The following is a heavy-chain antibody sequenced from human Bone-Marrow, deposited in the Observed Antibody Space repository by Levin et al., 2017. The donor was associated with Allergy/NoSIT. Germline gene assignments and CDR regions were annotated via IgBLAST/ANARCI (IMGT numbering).Heavy chain of an antibody. CDR3: ARGGRSAWLPFDS. V-gene: IGHV1-2*02. Sequence: EASVKVSCKASGYTFSDHYIHWVRQAPGHGLEWMGWIRSSSGGTNQAQNFQGRVTMTRDTSISTAYMDLSSLRSDDTAVYYCARGGRSAWLPFDSWGQGTLVTVSS. CDR2: IRSSSGGT. CDR1: GYTFSDHY. D-gene: IGHD6-19*01. J-gene: IGHJ4*02.